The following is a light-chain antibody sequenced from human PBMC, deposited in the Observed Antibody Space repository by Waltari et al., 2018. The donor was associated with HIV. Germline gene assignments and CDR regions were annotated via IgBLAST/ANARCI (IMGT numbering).Light chain of an antibody. V-gene: IGLV2-23*01. CDR3: CSYAGSTTWL. J-gene: IGLJ3*02. Sequence: SALTQPASVSGSPGQAITVSCTGSRSDGGSYNLVSWYQQHPGKAPKLMIYGDDKRPSGVSNRFSGSKSGNTASLTISGLQTEDEADYYCCSYAGSTTWLFGGGTKLTVL. CDR2: GDD. CDR1: RSDGGSYNL.